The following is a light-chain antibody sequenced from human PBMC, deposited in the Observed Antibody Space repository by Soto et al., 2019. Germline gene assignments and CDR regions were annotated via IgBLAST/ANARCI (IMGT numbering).Light chain of an antibody. CDR1: QDIGND. CDR2: AAS. CDR3: LQDYNFPLT. J-gene: IGKJ4*01. Sequence: AIQMTQSPSSVSASLGDRVTITCRARQDIGNDLAWYQQRPGQAPKLLIYAASSLQSGLPSRFSGGGSGTDFTLTINNLQPGDSATYYCLQDYNFPLTFGGGTKVEIK. V-gene: IGKV1-6*01.